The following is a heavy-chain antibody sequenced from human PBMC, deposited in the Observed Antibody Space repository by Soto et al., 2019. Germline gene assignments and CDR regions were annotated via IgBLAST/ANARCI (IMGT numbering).Heavy chain of an antibody. V-gene: IGHV4-34*01. D-gene: IGHD2-2*01. J-gene: IGHJ4*02. CDR2: INHSGST. CDR1: GGSFSGYY. Sequence: QVQLQQWGAGLLKPSETLSLTCAVYGGSFSGYYWSWIRQPPGKGLEWIGEINHSGSTNYNPSLKSRVTISVDTSKNQFSLKLSSVTAADTAVYYCARGGRYHAGMVYWGQGTLVTVSS. CDR3: ARGGRYHAGMVY.